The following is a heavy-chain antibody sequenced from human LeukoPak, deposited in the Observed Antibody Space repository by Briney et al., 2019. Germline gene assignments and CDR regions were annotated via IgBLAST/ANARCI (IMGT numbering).Heavy chain of an antibody. CDR2: ISAATGTT. CDR1: AFPFNKYA. Sequence: PGGSLRLSCAASAFPFNKYAMSWVRQAPGKGLEWVSSISAATGTTYYAGSVKGRFSISRDNSQNTLYLQMNSLRAEDTAVYYCVKRAEDSIGYYLYYFHYWVQGTLVTVSS. J-gene: IGHJ4*02. CDR3: VKRAEDSIGYYLYYFHY. V-gene: IGHV3-23*01. D-gene: IGHD3-22*01.